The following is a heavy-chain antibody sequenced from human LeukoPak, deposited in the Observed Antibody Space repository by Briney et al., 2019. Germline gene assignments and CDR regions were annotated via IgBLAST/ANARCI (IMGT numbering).Heavy chain of an antibody. CDR3: ARDGGDEILDY. J-gene: IGHJ4*02. CDR2: IYYRGSP. CDR1: GGSISSYY. Sequence: PSETLSLTCTVSGGSISSYYWSWIRQPPGKALEWIGYIYYRGSPNYNPSLMSRVTISIDTSKNQFSLRLSSVSAADTAVYYCARDGGDEILDYWGQGTLVTVSP. V-gene: IGHV4-59*01. D-gene: IGHD4-17*01.